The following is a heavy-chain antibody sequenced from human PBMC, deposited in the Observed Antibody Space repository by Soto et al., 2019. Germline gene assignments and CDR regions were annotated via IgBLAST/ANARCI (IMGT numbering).Heavy chain of an antibody. V-gene: IGHV4-61*08. J-gene: IGHJ3*02. Sequence: SETLSLTCTVSGGSISSGGYYWSWIRQYPGKGLEWIGYIYYSGSTNYNPSLKSRVTISVDTSKNQFSLKLSSVTAADTAVYYCARHFGKRAAAGLQDSGDAFDIWGQGTMVTVSS. CDR3: ARHFGKRAAAGLQDSGDAFDI. D-gene: IGHD6-13*01. CDR1: GGSISSGGYY. CDR2: IYYSGST.